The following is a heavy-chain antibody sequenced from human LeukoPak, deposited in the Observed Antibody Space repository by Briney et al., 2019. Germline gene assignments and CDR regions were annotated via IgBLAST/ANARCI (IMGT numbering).Heavy chain of an antibody. V-gene: IGHV3-48*02. D-gene: IGHD4-17*01. J-gene: IGHJ4*02. CDR1: GFTFTSHS. CDR3: ASLMTTVYYSDY. CDR2: ISSSSSTI. Sequence: GGSLRLSCAASGFTFTSHSMNWVRQAPGKGLEWISYISSSSSTIYYADSVKGRFTISRDNAKNSLYLQMSSLRDEDTAVYYCASLMTTVYYSDYWGQGTLVTVSS.